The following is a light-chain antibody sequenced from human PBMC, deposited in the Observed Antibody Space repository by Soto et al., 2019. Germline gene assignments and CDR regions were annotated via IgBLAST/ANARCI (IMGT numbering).Light chain of an antibody. V-gene: IGKV1-5*03. CDR1: QSISSW. CDR2: KAS. CDR3: QQYNSYSPLT. J-gene: IGKJ4*01. Sequence: DIQMTQSPSTLSASVVDRVTITCRASQSISSWLAWYQQKPGKAPRLLIYKASDLESGVPSRFSGSGSGTDFTLTISSLQPDDFATYYCQQYNSYSPLTFGGGTKVEIK.